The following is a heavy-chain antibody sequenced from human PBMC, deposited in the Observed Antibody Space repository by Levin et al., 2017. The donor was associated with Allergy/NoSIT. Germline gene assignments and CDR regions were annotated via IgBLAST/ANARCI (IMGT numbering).Heavy chain of an antibody. D-gene: IGHD3-9*01. V-gene: IGHV3-30*18. Sequence: GGSLKISCVASGFTFNAFGMHWVRQAPGKGLEWVALISYGGSDKNYADSVKGRFTISRDNSKNTVYLQVDSLKTEDTAVYYCVKAKVLTGFLDYWGQGILVTVSS. CDR3: VKAKVLTGFLDY. CDR2: ISYGGSDK. J-gene: IGHJ4*02. CDR1: GFTFNAFG.